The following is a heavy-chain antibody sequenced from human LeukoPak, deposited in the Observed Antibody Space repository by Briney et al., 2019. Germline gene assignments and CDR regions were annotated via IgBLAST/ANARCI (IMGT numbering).Heavy chain of an antibody. CDR3: ASLSLGHY. V-gene: IGHV3-53*01. J-gene: IGHJ4*02. Sequence: GGSLRLSCAASGFTVSNNYMSWVRQAPGKGLEWVSVIYSGGSTYYADSVRGRFTISRDTSKNTLSLQMNSLRAEDTAVYYCASLSLGHYWGQGTLVTVSS. CDR1: GFTVSNNY. CDR2: IYSGGST. D-gene: IGHD6-6*01.